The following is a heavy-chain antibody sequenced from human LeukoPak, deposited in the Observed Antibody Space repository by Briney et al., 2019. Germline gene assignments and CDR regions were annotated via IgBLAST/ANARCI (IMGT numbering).Heavy chain of an antibody. CDR3: PTDGIEDSSGYYSSPSDY. V-gene: IGHV3-23*01. CDR1: GFTFSSYA. Sequence: GGSVRLSCAASGFTFSSYAMIWVRQAPGKGLEWVSAISGSGCSTFYADSVKGRFHIYRDNSQNTRYLQMISLRAEDTAVYYCPTDGIEDSSGYYSSPSDYWGQGTLVTVSS. J-gene: IGHJ4*02. D-gene: IGHD3-22*01. CDR2: ISGSGCST.